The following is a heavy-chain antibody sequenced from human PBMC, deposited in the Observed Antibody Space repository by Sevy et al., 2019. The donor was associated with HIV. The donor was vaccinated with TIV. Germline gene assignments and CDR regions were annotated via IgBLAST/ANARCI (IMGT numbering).Heavy chain of an antibody. Sequence: GGSLRLSCAASGFTFSSYAMSWVRQAPGKGLEWVSAISGSGGSTYYADSVKGRFTISRDNSKNTLYLRMNSLRAEDTAVYYCAKGPLRFGSYFDYWGQGTLVTVSS. CDR3: AKGPLRFGSYFDY. CDR2: ISGSGGST. D-gene: IGHD3-10*01. J-gene: IGHJ4*02. V-gene: IGHV3-23*01. CDR1: GFTFSSYA.